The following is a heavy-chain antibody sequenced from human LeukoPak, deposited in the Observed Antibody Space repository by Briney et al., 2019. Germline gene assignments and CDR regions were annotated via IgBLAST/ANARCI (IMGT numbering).Heavy chain of an antibody. D-gene: IGHD3-22*01. J-gene: IGHJ4*02. V-gene: IGHV3-23*01. CDR3: AKENYYDSSGQSVDY. CDR2: ISGSGGST. CDR1: GSTFSSYG. Sequence: GGSLRLSCAASGSTFSSYGMSWVRQAPGKGLEWVSAISGSGGSTYYADSVKGRFTISRDNSKNTLYLQMNSLRAEDTAVYYCAKENYYDSSGQSVDYWGQGTLVTVSS.